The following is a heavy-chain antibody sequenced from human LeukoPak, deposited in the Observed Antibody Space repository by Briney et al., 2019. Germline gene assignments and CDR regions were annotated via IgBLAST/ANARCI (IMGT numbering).Heavy chain of an antibody. J-gene: IGHJ4*02. CDR1: GGSISSGGYY. CDR2: IYYSGST. D-gene: IGHD3-3*01. CDR3: ARGNYDFWSGTTNYYFDY. Sequence: SQTLSLTCTVSGGSISSGGYYWSWIRQHPGKGLEWIGYIYYSGSTYYKTSLKSRVTISVDTSKNQFSLKLSSVTAADAAVYYCARGNYDFWSGTTNYYFDYWGQGTLVTVSS. V-gene: IGHV4-31*03.